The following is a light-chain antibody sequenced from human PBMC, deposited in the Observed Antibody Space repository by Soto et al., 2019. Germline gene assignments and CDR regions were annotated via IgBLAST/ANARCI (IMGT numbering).Light chain of an antibody. V-gene: IGKV3D-15*01. CDR1: QSVGSD. J-gene: IGKJ4*01. Sequence: EIVMTQSPATLSVSPGERATLSCSASQSVGSDLAWYQQKPGQAPRRVIYDIFTRATGVPTRISGSGSGTEFTLTICSLQSEDFAGSFCQQRSNWPRLTFGGGTKVEI. CDR2: DIF. CDR3: QQRSNWPRLT.